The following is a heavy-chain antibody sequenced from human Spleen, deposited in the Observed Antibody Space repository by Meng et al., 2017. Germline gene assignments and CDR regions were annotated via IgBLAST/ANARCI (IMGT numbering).Heavy chain of an antibody. CDR1: GGSVSACE. D-gene: IGHD4-11*01. Sequence: QGQLQIWGEGRLKPPETLSLTCVVAGGSVSACEGSCVRLPPGKGLEWIAENKHSGSTNYNPSLERRATISVDTSQNNLSMKLSSVTAADSAVYYCARGPTTMAHDFDYWFQVTLVTVSS. CDR3: ARGPTTMAHDFDY. V-gene: IGHV4-34*01. CDR2: NKHSGST. J-gene: IGHJ4*02.